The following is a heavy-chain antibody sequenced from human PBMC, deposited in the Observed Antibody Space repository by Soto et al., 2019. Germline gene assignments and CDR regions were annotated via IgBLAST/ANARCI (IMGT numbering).Heavy chain of an antibody. CDR1: GFTFSSYG. CDR2: ISYDGSNK. CDR3: AKDRIAARPPANYYYYGMDV. V-gene: IGHV3-30*18. J-gene: IGHJ6*02. D-gene: IGHD6-6*01. Sequence: GGSLRLSCAASGFTFSSYGMHWVRQAPGKGLEWVAVISYDGSNKYYADSVKGRFTISRDNSKNTLYLQMNSLRAEDTAVYYCAKDRIAARPPANYYYYGMDVWGQGTTVTVSS.